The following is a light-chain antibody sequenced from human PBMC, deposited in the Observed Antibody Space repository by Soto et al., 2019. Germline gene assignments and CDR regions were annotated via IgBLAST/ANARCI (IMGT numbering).Light chain of an antibody. CDR1: QTISSW. CDR3: QHYNSYSEA. V-gene: IGKV1-5*03. CDR2: KAS. Sequence: DSQMTQSPSALAGSLGDTVPITCRPSQTISSWLAWYQQKPGKAPKLLIYKASTLKSGVPSRFSGSGSGTEFTLTISSXQPDDFATYYCQHYNSYSEAFGQGTKVDIK. J-gene: IGKJ1*01.